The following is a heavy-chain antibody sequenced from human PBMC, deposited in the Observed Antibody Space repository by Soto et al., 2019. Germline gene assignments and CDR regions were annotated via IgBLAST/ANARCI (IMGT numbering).Heavy chain of an antibody. V-gene: IGHV6-1*01. CDR1: GDSVSSNSAA. Sequence: SQXLSLTCAISGDSVSSNSAASNWRRQSPSRGLEWLGRTYYRSRWYSDYAVSVKSRITINPDTSKNQFSLQPNSVTPEDMAVYYCARGSRAWFDPWGQGTLVTVSS. CDR2: TYYRSRWYS. J-gene: IGHJ5*02. D-gene: IGHD3-10*01. CDR3: ARGSRAWFDP.